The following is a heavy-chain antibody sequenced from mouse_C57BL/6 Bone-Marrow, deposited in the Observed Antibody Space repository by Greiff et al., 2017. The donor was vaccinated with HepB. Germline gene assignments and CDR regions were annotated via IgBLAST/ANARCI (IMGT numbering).Heavy chain of an antibody. CDR1: GFTFSDYG. Sequence: DVMLVESGGGLVQPGGSLKLSCAASGFTFSDYGMAWVRQAPRKGPEWVAFISNLAYSIYYADTVTGRFTISRENAKNTLYLEMSSLRSEDTAMYYCARHDGYYFDYWGRGTTLTVSS. J-gene: IGHJ2*01. D-gene: IGHD2-3*01. CDR2: ISNLAYSI. CDR3: ARHDGYYFDY. V-gene: IGHV5-15*01.